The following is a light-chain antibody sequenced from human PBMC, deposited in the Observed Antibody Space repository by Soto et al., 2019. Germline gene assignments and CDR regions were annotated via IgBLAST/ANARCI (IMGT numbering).Light chain of an antibody. CDR1: SSNIGAGYD. CDR3: QSYDTSLTTLV. V-gene: IGLV1-40*01. Sequence: QPVLTQPPSVSGAPGQRVTISCTGSSSNIGAGYDVLWYQQLPGTAPKLLIYGNTNRPSGVPYRFSGSKSGTSASLAITGLQTEDEADYYCQSYDTSLTTLVFGGGTKRTVL. CDR2: GNT. J-gene: IGLJ2*01.